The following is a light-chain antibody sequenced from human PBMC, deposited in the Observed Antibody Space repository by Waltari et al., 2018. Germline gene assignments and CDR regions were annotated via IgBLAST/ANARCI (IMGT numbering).Light chain of an antibody. CDR1: SSDVGGYDY. V-gene: IGLV2-14*03. CDR2: GAK. CDR3: SSYTRSGGRI. J-gene: IGLJ6*01. Sequence: QSVLTQPVSVSGSLGQSITISCTGTSSDVGGYDYVSWYQQHPNKAPRLIIHGAKNRPSGISARFSASKSGNTAALTISGLQSDDESHYYCSSYTRSGGRIFGSGTKVTVL.